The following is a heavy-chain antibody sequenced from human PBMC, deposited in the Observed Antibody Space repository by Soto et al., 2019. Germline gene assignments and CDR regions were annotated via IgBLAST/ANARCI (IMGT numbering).Heavy chain of an antibody. V-gene: IGHV1-69*13. J-gene: IGHJ4*02. CDR3: ARLRGIVVAKGGDY. Sequence: GASVKVSCKASGGTFSSYAISWVRQAPGQGLEWMGGIIPVFGTANYAQKFQGRVTITADESTSTAYMELSSLRSEDTAVYYCARLRGIVVAKGGDYWGQGTLVTVSS. CDR1: GGTFSSYA. D-gene: IGHD3-22*01. CDR2: IIPVFGTA.